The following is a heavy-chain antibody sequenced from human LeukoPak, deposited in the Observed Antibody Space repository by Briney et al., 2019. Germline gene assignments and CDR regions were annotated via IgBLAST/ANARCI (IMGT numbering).Heavy chain of an antibody. V-gene: IGHV4-59*01. Sequence: PSETLSLTCTLSVGSISIYYGSCIRHPPEEGLECIGHIYYSGSTNYNPSLKRRVTISVDTSKNQFSLKLSSVTAADTAVYYCARFHVDENSGSGLDIWGQGTMVTVSS. CDR3: ARFHVDENSGSGLDI. D-gene: IGHD3-22*01. CDR2: IYYSGST. CDR1: VGSISIYY. J-gene: IGHJ3*02.